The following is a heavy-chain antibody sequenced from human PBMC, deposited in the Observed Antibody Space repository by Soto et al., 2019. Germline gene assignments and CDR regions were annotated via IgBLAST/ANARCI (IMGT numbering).Heavy chain of an antibody. J-gene: IGHJ3*02. D-gene: IGHD2-15*01. V-gene: IGHV1-69*02. Sequence: ASVKVSCKASGYTFTGYYMHWVRQAPGQGLEWMGRIIPILGIANYAQKFQGRVTITADKSTSTAYMELSSLRSEDTAVYYCASNSLGYCSGGSCLIEDDAFDIWGQGTMVTVSS. CDR3: ASNSLGYCSGGSCLIEDDAFDI. CDR1: GYTFTGYY. CDR2: IIPILGIA.